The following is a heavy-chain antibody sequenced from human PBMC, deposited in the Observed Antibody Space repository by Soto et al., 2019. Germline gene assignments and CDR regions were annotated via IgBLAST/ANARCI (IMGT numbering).Heavy chain of an antibody. J-gene: IGHJ4*02. D-gene: IGHD6-6*01. Sequence: GGSLRLSCAASGFTFSSYAMSWVRQAPGKGLEWVSAISGSGGSTYYADSVKGRFTNSRDNSKNTLYLQMNGLTAEDTAVYYCAKDPLAVSSSFPYYFDYWGQGTLVTVSS. V-gene: IGHV3-23*01. CDR2: ISGSGGST. CDR3: AKDPLAVSSSFPYYFDY. CDR1: GFTFSSYA.